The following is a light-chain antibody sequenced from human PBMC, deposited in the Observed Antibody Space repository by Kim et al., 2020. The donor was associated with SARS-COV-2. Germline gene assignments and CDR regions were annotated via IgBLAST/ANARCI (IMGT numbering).Light chain of an antibody. J-gene: IGKJ1*01. CDR2: NAS. Sequence: SFTPEERPPLPGRSSQSGGLSLAWVQQKPGHAPSHLIFNASTRATGIPTRFGASWSGTDFTLTIRSLEPEDSAVYYCHQRKSWPRTFGQGTRVEI. CDR3: HQRKSWPRT. CDR1: QSGGLS. V-gene: IGKV3-11*01.